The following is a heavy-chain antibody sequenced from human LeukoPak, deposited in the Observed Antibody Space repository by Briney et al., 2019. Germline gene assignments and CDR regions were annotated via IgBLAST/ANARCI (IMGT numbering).Heavy chain of an antibody. CDR1: GFTFSSYS. CDR2: ISSSSSYI. J-gene: IGHJ3*02. V-gene: IGHV3-21*01. CDR3: ARVRLEWLEDDAFDI. D-gene: IGHD6-19*01. Sequence: GSLRLSCAASGFTFSSYSMNWVRQAPGKGLEWVSSISSSSSYIYYADSVKGRLTISRDNAKNSLYLQMNSLRAEDTAVYYCARVRLEWLEDDAFDIWGQGTMVTVSS.